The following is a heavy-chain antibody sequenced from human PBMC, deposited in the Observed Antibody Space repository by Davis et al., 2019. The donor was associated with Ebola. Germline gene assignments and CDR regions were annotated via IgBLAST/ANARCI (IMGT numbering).Heavy chain of an antibody. CDR1: GVTVSRDY. CDR3: GRGGYDDGSLEH. J-gene: IGHJ4*02. D-gene: IGHD5-18*01. Sequence: GESLKISCAASGVTVSRDYMSWVRQAPGKGLEWVSLTFSGGGTNYADSVKGRFTISRDNLNNVLYLQMNSLTVEDTAVYYCGRGGYDDGSLEHWGQGTLVTVSS. CDR2: TFSGGGT. V-gene: IGHV3-53*01.